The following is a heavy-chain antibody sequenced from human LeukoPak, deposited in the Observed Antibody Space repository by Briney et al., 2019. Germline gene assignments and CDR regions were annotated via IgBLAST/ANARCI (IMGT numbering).Heavy chain of an antibody. J-gene: IGHJ4*02. Sequence: PGGSLRLSCAASGFTFSAYAMSWVRQAPGKGLEWVSAISDSGSSTYYADSVKGRFTISGDNSKNTLYLQMNSLKAEDTAVYYCAKKAVGTSTGGPFDYWGQGTLVIVSS. CDR1: GFTFSAYA. D-gene: IGHD1-26*01. V-gene: IGHV3-23*01. CDR2: ISDSGSST. CDR3: AKKAVGTSTGGPFDY.